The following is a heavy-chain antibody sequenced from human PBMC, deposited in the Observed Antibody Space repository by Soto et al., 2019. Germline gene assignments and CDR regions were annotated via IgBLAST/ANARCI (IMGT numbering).Heavy chain of an antibody. CDR3: ARETGTLYYYYYGMDV. CDR2: IIPLFGTT. J-gene: IGHJ6*02. V-gene: IGHV1-69*13. D-gene: IGHD1-7*01. Sequence: SVKVSCKASGGTFSSYAVSWVRQAPGQGLEWMGGIIPLFGTTSYAQKFQGRVTITADESTNTAYMELSSLRSEDTAVYYCARETGTLYYYYYGMDVWGQGTTVTAP. CDR1: GGTFSSYA.